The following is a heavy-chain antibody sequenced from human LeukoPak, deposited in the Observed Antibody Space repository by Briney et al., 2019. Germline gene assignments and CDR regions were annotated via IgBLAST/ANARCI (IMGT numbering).Heavy chain of an antibody. CDR3: ARGSKDIVVVTAINDAFDI. CDR2: MNPNSGNT. CDR1: GYTFTSYD. J-gene: IGHJ3*02. Sequence: ASVKVSCKASGYTFTSYDINWVRQATGQGLEWMGWMNPNSGNTGYAQKFQGRVTMTRNTSISTVYMELSSLRSEDTAVYYCARGSKDIVVVTAINDAFDIWGQGTMVTVFS. V-gene: IGHV1-8*01. D-gene: IGHD2-21*02.